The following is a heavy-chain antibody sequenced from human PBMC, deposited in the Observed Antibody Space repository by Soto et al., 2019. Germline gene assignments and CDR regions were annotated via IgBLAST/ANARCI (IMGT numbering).Heavy chain of an antibody. CDR1: GYTFTSYG. D-gene: IGHD3-10*01. Sequence: ASVKVSCKASGYTFTSYGISWVRQAPGQGLEWMGWISAYNGNTNYAQKLQGRVTMTTDTSTSTAYMELRSLRSDDTAVYYCARGHGDGSGSYLGYMDVWGKGTTVTVSS. V-gene: IGHV1-18*01. J-gene: IGHJ6*03. CDR3: ARGHGDGSGSYLGYMDV. CDR2: ISAYNGNT.